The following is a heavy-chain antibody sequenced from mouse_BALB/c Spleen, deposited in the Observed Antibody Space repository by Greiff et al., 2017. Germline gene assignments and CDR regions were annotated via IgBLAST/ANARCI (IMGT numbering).Heavy chain of an antibody. CDR1: GYTFTSYW. Sequence: QVQLQQPGAELVKPGASVKLSCKASGYTFTSYWMHWVKQRPGQGLEWIGEINPSNGRTNYNEKFKSKATLTVYKSSSTAYMQLSSLTSEDSAVYYCARRDYCGSSDRDYWGQGTTLTVSS. CDR2: INPSNGRT. V-gene: IGHV1S81*02. D-gene: IGHD1-1*01. CDR3: ARRDYCGSSDRDY. J-gene: IGHJ2*01.